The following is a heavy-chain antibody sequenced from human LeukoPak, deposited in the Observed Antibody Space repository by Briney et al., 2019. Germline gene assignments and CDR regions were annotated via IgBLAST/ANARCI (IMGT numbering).Heavy chain of an antibody. Sequence: SETLSLTCTVSGGSISSSTYYWGWIRQPPGKGLEWIGSIYYSGSTYYNPSLKSRVTISVDTSKNQFSLKLSSVTAADTAVYYCARLRHSGGWQDWYFDLWGRGTLVTVSS. CDR1: GGSISSSTYY. J-gene: IGHJ2*01. D-gene: IGHD6-19*01. CDR3: ARLRHSGGWQDWYFDL. V-gene: IGHV4-39*07. CDR2: IYYSGST.